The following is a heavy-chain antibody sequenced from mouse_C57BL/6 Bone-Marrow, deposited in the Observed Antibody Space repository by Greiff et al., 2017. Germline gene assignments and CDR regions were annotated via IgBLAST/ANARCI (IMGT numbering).Heavy chain of an antibody. J-gene: IGHJ3*01. CDR1: GYAFTNYL. D-gene: IGHD4-1*01. V-gene: IGHV1-54*01. CDR2: INPGSGGT. Sequence: VQLQQSGAELVRPGASVKLSCKASGYAFTNYLIEWVKQRPGQGLEWIGVINPGSGGTNYNEKFKGKATLTADKSSSTAYMQLSSLTSEDSAVYFCARLGRGFAYWGQGTLVTVSA. CDR3: ARLGRGFAY.